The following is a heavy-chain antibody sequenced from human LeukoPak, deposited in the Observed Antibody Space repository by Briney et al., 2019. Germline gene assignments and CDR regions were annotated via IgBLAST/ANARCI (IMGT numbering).Heavy chain of an antibody. D-gene: IGHD1-26*01. V-gene: IGHV4-34*01. CDR1: VESFSGHY. Sequence: PSETLSLTRAVYVESFSGHYWNWIRQPPGKGLEWIGDVNHSGGTNYNPSLKSRVTISVDTSKNQFSLKLTSVTAADAAVYFCARSGGGATIDYWSQGTLVTVSS. J-gene: IGHJ4*02. CDR2: VNHSGGT. CDR3: ARSGGGATIDY.